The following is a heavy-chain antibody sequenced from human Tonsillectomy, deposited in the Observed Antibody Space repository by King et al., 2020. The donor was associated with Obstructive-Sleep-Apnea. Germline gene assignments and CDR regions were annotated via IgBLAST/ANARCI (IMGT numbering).Heavy chain of an antibody. J-gene: IGHJ4*02. V-gene: IGHV4-31*03. CDR1: GCSISSGGYY. Sequence: VQLQESGPGLVEPSQTLSLTCTVSGCSISSGGYYWSCIRQHAGKGLEWMGYIYDSGSTSYNPSFKSRATISVDTSKNQFSLKLRSVTAADTAVYYCARDRGDGSGTYYYDYWGQGTLVTVSS. D-gene: IGHD3-10*01. CDR2: IYDSGST. CDR3: ARDRGDGSGTYYYDY.